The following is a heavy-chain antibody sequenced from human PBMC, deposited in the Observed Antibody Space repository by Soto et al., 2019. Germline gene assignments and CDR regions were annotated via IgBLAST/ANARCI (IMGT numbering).Heavy chain of an antibody. CDR1: GFSLTSPGMC. V-gene: IGHV2-70*13. CDR2: IERDDDDK. CDR3: ARSIRGPRRFNGMDV. D-gene: IGHD1-20*01. Sequence: GPTLVNPTETLTLTCTFSGFSLTSPGMCVSWIRQSPGKALEWLALIERDDDDKYYSTSLKTRLTISKDTRKNQVVLTMANMEPADTATYYCARSIRGPRRFNGMDVWGQGTTVTVSS. J-gene: IGHJ6*02.